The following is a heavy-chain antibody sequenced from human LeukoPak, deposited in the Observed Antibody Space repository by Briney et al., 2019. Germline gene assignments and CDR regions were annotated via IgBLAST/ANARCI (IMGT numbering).Heavy chain of an antibody. D-gene: IGHD5-18*01. Sequence: SETLSLTCAVYGGSFSGYYWSWIRQPPGKGLEWIGEINHSGSTNYNPSLKSRVTISVDTSKNQFSLKLSSVTAADTAVFYCARSGYSYGRGWFDPWGQGTLVTVSS. V-gene: IGHV4-34*01. CDR3: ARSGYSYGRGWFDP. CDR1: GGSFSGYY. J-gene: IGHJ5*02. CDR2: INHSGST.